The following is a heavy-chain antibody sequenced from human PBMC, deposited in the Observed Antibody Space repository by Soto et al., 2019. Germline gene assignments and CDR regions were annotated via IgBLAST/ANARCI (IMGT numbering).Heavy chain of an antibody. CDR1: GYTFTGYY. D-gene: IGHD6-13*01. J-gene: IGHJ5*02. V-gene: IGHV1-2*04. CDR3: ARVGSSIGGWFDP. CDR2: INPNSGGT. Sequence: ASVKVSCKASGYTFTGYYMHWVRQAPGQGLEWMGWINPNSGGTNYAQKFQGWVTMTRDTSISTAYMELSRLRSDDTAVYYCARVGSSIGGWFDPWGQGTLVTVSS.